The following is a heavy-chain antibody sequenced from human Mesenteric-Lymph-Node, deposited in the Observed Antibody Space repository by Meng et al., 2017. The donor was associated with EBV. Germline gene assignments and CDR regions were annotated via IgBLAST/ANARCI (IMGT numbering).Heavy chain of an antibody. D-gene: IGHD3-22*01. J-gene: IGHJ4*02. Sequence: VQRQESGPGLVKPSETLSLTCSVSGDSVYSATYYWSWIRKPPGKGLEWIASVHSTGSTNYNPSLMSRVTISLDTSKSQFSLTLTYVTAADTAVYYCASQGYYDSGAWGDYFDYWGQGSLVTVSS. CDR1: GDSVYSATYY. CDR3: ASQGYYDSGAWGDYFDY. CDR2: VHSTGST. V-gene: IGHV4-61*01.